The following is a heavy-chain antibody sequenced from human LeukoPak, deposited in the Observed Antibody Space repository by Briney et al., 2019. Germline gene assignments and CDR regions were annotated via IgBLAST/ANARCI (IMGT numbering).Heavy chain of an antibody. CDR2: IYTSGST. Sequence: PSETLSLTCTVSGGSISSYYWSWIRQPAGKGLEWIGRIYTSGSTNYNPSLKSRVTMSVDTSKNQFSLKLSSVTAADTAVYYCAREVRGVLWFGELRNWFDPWGQGTLVTVSS. J-gene: IGHJ5*02. V-gene: IGHV4-4*07. CDR3: AREVRGVLWFGELRNWFDP. CDR1: GGSISSYY. D-gene: IGHD3-10*01.